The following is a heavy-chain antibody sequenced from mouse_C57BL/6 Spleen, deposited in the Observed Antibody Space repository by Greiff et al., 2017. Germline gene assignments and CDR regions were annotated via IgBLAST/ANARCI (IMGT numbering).Heavy chain of an antibody. CDR3: TRLRSETAQVRDYFDY. J-gene: IGHJ2*01. V-gene: IGHV1-15*01. D-gene: IGHD3-2*02. CDR2: IDPETGGT. CDR1: GYTFTDYE. Sequence: QVQLKASGAELVRPGASVTLSCKASGYTFTDYEMHWVKQTPVHGLEWIGAIDPETGGTAYNQKFKGKAILTADKSSSTAYMELRSLTSEDSAVYYCTRLRSETAQVRDYFDYWGQGTTLTVSS.